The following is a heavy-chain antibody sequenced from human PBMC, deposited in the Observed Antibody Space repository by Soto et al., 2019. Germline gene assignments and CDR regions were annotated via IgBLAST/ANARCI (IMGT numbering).Heavy chain of an antibody. J-gene: IGHJ4*02. D-gene: IGHD6-19*01. CDR1: GFTFSAYW. V-gene: IGHV3-7*01. CDR2: IKDDGSQT. CDR3: ATAVRGSAWSY. Sequence: EVKLEESGGGLVQTGGSLRLSCAVSGFTFSAYWMRWVRQSPGRGLEGVANIKDDGSQTYYVDSVRGRFTISRDNGQNSLYLHMNSLRAEDTAVYYCATAVRGSAWSYWGQGNLVTVSS.